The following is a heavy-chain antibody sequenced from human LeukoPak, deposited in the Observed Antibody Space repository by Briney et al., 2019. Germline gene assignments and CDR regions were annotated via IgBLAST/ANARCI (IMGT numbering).Heavy chain of an antibody. V-gene: IGHV4-59*08. J-gene: IGHJ4*01. Sequence: SSETPSLTCTVSGDSINGYFWSWIRQPPGQGLEWVGYIYYRGGTSYNPSLGGRITVSLDTSRNQFFLRLTSVTPADTAMYYCARHGNTGPVSGLPLDHWGHGTLVSVSS. D-gene: IGHD6-19*01. CDR1: GDSINGYF. CDR3: ARHGNTGPVSGLPLDH. CDR2: IYYRGGT.